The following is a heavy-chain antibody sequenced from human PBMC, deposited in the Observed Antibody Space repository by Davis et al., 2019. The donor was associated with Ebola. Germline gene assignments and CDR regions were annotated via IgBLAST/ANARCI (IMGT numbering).Heavy chain of an antibody. V-gene: IGHV3-23*01. CDR1: RFSFSSYA. D-gene: IGHD6-19*01. CDR2: ISSSGNGA. J-gene: IGHJ4*02. Sequence: GASLKISCAASRFSFSSYAMSWVRQVPGKGLEWVSAISSSGNGAYYADSVKGRFTISRDNSKNTLYLQMNSLRAEDTAVYYCAREVAVAGPLDYWGQGTLVTVSS. CDR3: AREVAVAGPLDY.